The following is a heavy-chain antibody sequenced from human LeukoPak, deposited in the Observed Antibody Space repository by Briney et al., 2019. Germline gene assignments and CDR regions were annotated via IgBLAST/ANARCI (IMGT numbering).Heavy chain of an antibody. J-gene: IGHJ5*02. Sequence: PGGSLRLSCAASGCTFSGSPMHWVRQAPGKGLEWVALISYDGKKDFYTDSMNGRFTISRDDSKKTVFLQMDSLRADDTAMYFCARDPDPAARGWLDPWGQGTLVTVSS. D-gene: IGHD1-14*01. CDR2: ISYDGKKD. CDR3: ARDPDPAARGWLDP. CDR1: GCTFSGSP. V-gene: IGHV3-30*04.